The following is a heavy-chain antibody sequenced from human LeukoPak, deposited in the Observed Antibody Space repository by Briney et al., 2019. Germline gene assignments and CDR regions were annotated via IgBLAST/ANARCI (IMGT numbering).Heavy chain of an antibody. CDR2: IYYSGST. J-gene: IGHJ5*02. D-gene: IGHD4-17*01. V-gene: IGHV4-59*08. CDR3: ASFSAYGDYGT. Sequence: PSETLSLTCTVSGGSISSYYWSWIRQPPGKGLEWIGYIYYSGSTNYNPSLKSRGTISVDKSKNQFSLKLSSVTAADTAVYYCASFSAYGDYGTWGQGTLVTVSS. CDR1: GGSISSYY.